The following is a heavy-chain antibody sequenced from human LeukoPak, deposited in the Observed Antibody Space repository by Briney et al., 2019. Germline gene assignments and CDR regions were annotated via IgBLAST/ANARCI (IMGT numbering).Heavy chain of an antibody. D-gene: IGHD3-3*01. CDR2: ISGSGGST. J-gene: IGHJ6*02. CDR1: GFTFSSSA. Sequence: GGSPRLSCAASGFTFSSSAMSWVRPAPGKGLEWVSGISGSGGSTYYADSVKGRFTISRDNSKNTLFLHMNSLRAEDTALYYCAKEDQITIFGINYYGMDVWGQGTTVTVSS. CDR3: AKEDQITIFGINYYGMDV. V-gene: IGHV3-23*01.